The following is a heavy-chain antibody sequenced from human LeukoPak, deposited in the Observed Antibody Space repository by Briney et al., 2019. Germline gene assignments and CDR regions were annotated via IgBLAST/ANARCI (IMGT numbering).Heavy chain of an antibody. CDR2: IYYSGST. CDR3: ARGYSSFDY. J-gene: IGHJ4*02. CDR1: GGSISSYY. D-gene: IGHD6-13*01. V-gene: IGHV4-59*01. Sequence: ASETLSLTCTVSGGSISSYYWSWIRQPPGKGLEWIGYIYYSGSTNYNPSLTSRVTMSVDTSKNQFSLNLNSVTAADTAVYYCARGYSSFDYWGQGTLVTVSS.